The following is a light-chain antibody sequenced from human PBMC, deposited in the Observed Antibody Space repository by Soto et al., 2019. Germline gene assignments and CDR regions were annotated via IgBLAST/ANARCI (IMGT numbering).Light chain of an antibody. Sequence: DIQMTQSPSSLSASVGDRVTFTCRTSQSIRRFLNWYQHKPGNPPKLLIYGAFTVQTGVPSRFSCRVSGTDFPRTISSVLPEDFGTYLCQHTYIPPYTVGQGTKLEIK. J-gene: IGKJ2*01. CDR2: GAF. CDR3: QHTYIPPYT. CDR1: QSIRRF. V-gene: IGKV1-39*01.